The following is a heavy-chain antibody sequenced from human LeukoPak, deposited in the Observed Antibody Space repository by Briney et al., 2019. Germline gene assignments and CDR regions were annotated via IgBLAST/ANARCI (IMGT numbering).Heavy chain of an antibody. V-gene: IGHV1-8*03. CDR1: GYTFTSYD. J-gene: IGHJ3*02. CDR2: MNPNSGNT. Sequence: ASVKVSCKASGYTFTSYDINWVRQATGQGLEWMGWMNPNSGNTGYAQKFQGRVTITRNTSISTAYMELSSLRSEDTAVYYCARGVIGLLYDPETGAFDIWGQGTMVTVSS. CDR3: ARGVIGLLYDPETGAFDI. D-gene: IGHD1-14*01.